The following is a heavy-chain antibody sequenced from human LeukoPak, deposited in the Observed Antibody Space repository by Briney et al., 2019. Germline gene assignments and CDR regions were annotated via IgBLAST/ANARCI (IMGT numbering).Heavy chain of an antibody. D-gene: IGHD4-17*01. CDR3: AREGVTTTDLGYYMDV. CDR1: GFTFGRYD. J-gene: IGHJ6*03. CDR2: IKFDGSNI. V-gene: IGHV3-30*04. Sequence: PGGSLRLSCAASGFTFGRYDMHWVRQAPVKGLEWVAVIKFDGSNIHYADSVRGRFTISRDNSKNTLYLQINSLRAEDTAIYYCAREGVTTTDLGYYMDVWGKGTTVTVSS.